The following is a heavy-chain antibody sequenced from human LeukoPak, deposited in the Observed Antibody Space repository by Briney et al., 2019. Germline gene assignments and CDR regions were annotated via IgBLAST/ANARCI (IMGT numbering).Heavy chain of an antibody. V-gene: IGHV3-48*03. CDR2: ISSSGSTI. J-gene: IGHJ4*02. Sequence: GGSLRLSCAASGFTFSSYEMNWVRQAPGKGLEWVSYISSSGSTIYYADSVKGRFTISRDNAKNSLYLQMNSLRAEDTAVYYCARVSYYGSGSYDYWGQGTLVTVSS. CDR1: GFTFSSYE. D-gene: IGHD3-10*01. CDR3: ARVSYYGSGSYDY.